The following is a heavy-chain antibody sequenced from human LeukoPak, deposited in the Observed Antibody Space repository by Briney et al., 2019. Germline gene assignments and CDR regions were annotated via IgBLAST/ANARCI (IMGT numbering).Heavy chain of an antibody. CDR1: GFTFSSYW. Sequence: GGTLRLSCAASGFTFSSYWMTWVPHAPGKGLEGGADINQDGSAKYYVDSVESRVTISRDNARSSLYLQMNSLRAEDTAVYYCARVLESATTVSEYWGQGTLVTVSS. V-gene: IGHV3-7*04. J-gene: IGHJ4*02. CDR3: ARVLESATTVSEY. CDR2: INQDGSAK. D-gene: IGHD4-11*01.